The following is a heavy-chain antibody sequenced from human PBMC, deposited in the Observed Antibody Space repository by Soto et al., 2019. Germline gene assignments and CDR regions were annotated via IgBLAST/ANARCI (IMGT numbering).Heavy chain of an antibody. Sequence: EVQLLESGGGLVQPGGSLRLSCAASGFTFSSYAMSWVRQAPGKGLEWVSAISGSGGSTYYADSVKGRFTISRDNSKNTLYLQMNSRRAEDTAVYDCARRSSGWYFDYWGQGTLVTVSS. CDR2: ISGSGGST. V-gene: IGHV3-23*01. CDR1: GFTFSSYA. D-gene: IGHD6-19*01. CDR3: ARRSSGWYFDY. J-gene: IGHJ4*02.